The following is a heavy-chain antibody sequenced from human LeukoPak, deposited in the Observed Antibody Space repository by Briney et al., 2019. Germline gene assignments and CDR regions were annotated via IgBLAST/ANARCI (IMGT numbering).Heavy chain of an antibody. CDR2: ISWNSDTI. J-gene: IGHJ4*02. V-gene: IGHV3-9*01. CDR1: GFTFDDYA. Sequence: GGSLRLSCAVSGFTFDDYAMHWVRQVPGKGLEWVSGISWNSDTIGLADSVKGRFTISRDNSRNTLYLQMNSLRAEDTAVYYCAKPHFDYWGQGALVTVSS. CDR3: AKPHFDY.